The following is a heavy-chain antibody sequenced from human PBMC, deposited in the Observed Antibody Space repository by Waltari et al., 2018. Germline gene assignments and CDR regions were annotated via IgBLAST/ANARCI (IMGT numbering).Heavy chain of an antibody. Sequence: QVQLQESGPGLVKPSETLSLTCAVSGYSISSGYYWGWIRQPPGKGLEWIGSIYHSGSTYYNPSLKSRVTISVDTSKNQFSLKLSSVTAADTAVYYCAGLCGSLLNNWFDPWGQGTLVTVSS. CDR1: GYSISSGYY. J-gene: IGHJ5*02. D-gene: IGHD1-26*01. V-gene: IGHV4-38-2*01. CDR2: IYHSGST. CDR3: AGLCGSLLNNWFDP.